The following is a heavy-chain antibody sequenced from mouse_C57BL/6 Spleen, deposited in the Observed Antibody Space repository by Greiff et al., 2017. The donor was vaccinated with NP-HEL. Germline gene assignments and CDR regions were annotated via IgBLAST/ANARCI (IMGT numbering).Heavy chain of an antibody. Sequence: VQLQQPGAELVKPGASVKLSCKASGYTFTSYWMHWVKQRPGQGLEWIGMIHPNSGSTNYNEKFKSKATLTVDKSSSTAYMQLSSLTSEDSAVYYCARGGVNHYGSSGAMDYWGQGTSVTVSS. CDR1: GYTFTSYW. V-gene: IGHV1-64*01. CDR2: IHPNSGST. D-gene: IGHD1-1*01. CDR3: ARGGVNHYGSSGAMDY. J-gene: IGHJ4*01.